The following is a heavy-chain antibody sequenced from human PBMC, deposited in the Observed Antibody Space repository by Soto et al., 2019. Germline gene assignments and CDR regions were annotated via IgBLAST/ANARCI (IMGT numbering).Heavy chain of an antibody. J-gene: IGHJ5*02. V-gene: IGHV4-61*01. CDR3: ARGSHQEGPYYYISGCHNWFDT. Sequence: QVQLQESGPGLAKPSETLSLTCTVSGDSVSSGRYYWSWIRQAPGKRLEWIVFVYYSGFNNYNPSLTMRVSISVDTSNNPFSLRLYSVTAADTAVYFCARGSHQEGPYYYISGCHNWFDTRGQGTLVNVSS. D-gene: IGHD3-22*01. CDR1: GDSVSSGRYY. CDR2: VYYSGFN.